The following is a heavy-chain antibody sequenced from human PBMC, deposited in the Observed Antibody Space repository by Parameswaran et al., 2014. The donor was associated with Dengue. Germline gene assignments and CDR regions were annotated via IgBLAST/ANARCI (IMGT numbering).Heavy chain of an antibody. D-gene: IGHD5-18*01. Sequence: RWIRQPPGKGLEWIGEINHSGSTNYNPSLKSRVTISVDTSKNQFSLKLSSVTAADTAVYYCASGGSPRGYSYGYNWFDPWGQGTLVTVSS. CDR2: INHSGST. CDR3: ASGGSPRGYSYGYNWFDP. J-gene: IGHJ5*02. V-gene: IGHV4-34*01.